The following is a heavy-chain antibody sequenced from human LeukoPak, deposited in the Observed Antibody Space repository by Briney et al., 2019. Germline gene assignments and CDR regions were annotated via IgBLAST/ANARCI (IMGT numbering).Heavy chain of an antibody. CDR3: ATWEWELLRNWFDP. CDR1: GGTFRSYA. D-gene: IGHD1-26*01. CDR2: INPIFGTA. V-gene: IGHV1-69*13. Sequence: ASVKVSCKASGGTFRSYAISWVRQAPGQGLEWMGGINPIFGTANYAQKFQGRVTITADESTSTAYMELSSLRSEDTAVYYCATWEWELLRNWFDPWGQGTLVTVSS. J-gene: IGHJ5*02.